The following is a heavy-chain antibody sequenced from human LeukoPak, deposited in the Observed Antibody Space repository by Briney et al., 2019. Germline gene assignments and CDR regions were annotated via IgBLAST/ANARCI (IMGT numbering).Heavy chain of an antibody. CDR3: AWYSSGWY. Sequence: PSETLSLTCAVPGYSISSGYYWGWIRQPPGKGLEWIGSIYHSGSTYYNPSLKSRVTISVDTSKNQFSLKLSSVTAADTAVYYCAWYSSGWYLGQGTLVTVSS. CDR2: IYHSGST. CDR1: GYSISSGYY. J-gene: IGHJ4*02. V-gene: IGHV4-38-2*01. D-gene: IGHD6-19*01.